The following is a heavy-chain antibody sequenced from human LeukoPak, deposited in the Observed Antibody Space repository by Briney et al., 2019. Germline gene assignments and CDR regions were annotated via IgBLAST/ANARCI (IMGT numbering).Heavy chain of an antibody. CDR3: ARDYGGSSPFDY. Sequence: LSLTCTVSGGSISSSSYYWGWIRQPPGKGLEWVSYISSSDSTIYYADSVKGRFTISRDNAKNSLYLQMNSLRAEDTAVYYCARDYGGSSPFDYWGQGTLATVSS. J-gene: IGHJ4*02. D-gene: IGHD4-23*01. CDR2: ISSSDSTI. V-gene: IGHV3-11*04. CDR1: GGSISSSSYY.